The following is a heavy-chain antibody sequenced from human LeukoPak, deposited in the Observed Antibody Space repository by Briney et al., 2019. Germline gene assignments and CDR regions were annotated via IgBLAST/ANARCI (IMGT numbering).Heavy chain of an antibody. D-gene: IGHD6-19*01. J-gene: IGHJ4*02. CDR2: ISQGT. CDR1: GFTFSDYA. CDR3: ASSWTIAVAGRKYYFQY. V-gene: IGHV3-23*01. Sequence: GGSLRLSCAASGFTFSDYAMNWVRQAPGKGLEWVSTISQGTYYVDSVKGRFTISRDNSKNTLYLQMHSLRAGDTAVYYCASSWTIAVAGRKYYFQYRGQGTLVTVSS.